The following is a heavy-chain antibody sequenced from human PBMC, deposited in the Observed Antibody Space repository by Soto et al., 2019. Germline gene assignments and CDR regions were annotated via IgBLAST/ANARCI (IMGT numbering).Heavy chain of an antibody. CDR1: GYTFTSYA. D-gene: IGHD3-10*01. CDR2: INAGNGNT. CDR3: ARAITMVRGAPAPFLDAFDI. Sequence: ASVKGSCKASGYTFTSYAMHWVRQAPGQRLEWMGWINAGNGNTKYSQKFQGRVTITRDTSASTAYMELSSLRSEDTAVYYCARAITMVRGAPAPFLDAFDIWGQGTMVTVSS. V-gene: IGHV1-3*01. J-gene: IGHJ3*02.